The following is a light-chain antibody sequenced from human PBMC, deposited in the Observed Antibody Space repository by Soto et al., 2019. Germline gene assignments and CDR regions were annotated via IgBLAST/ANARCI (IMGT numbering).Light chain of an antibody. V-gene: IGLV1-47*01. CDR1: SSNIGRSY. Sequence: QSVLTQPPSASGTPGQRVTISCSGSSSNIGRSYVYWYQHLPGTAPKLLIYRNNQRPSGVPDRFSGSKSGTSASLAISGLRSEDEADYYCSTWDDSLSALVFGGGTKVTVL. J-gene: IGLJ3*02. CDR2: RNN. CDR3: STWDDSLSALV.